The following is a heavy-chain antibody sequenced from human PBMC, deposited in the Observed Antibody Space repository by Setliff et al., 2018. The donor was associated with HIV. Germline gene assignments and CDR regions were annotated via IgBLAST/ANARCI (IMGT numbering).Heavy chain of an antibody. CDR1: GYTFTDYA. CDR2: INAGNGNT. CDR3: ARDSAIVTTIIDHYYGMDV. Sequence: VASVKVSCKASGYTFTDYAIYWMRQAPGQRLEWLGWINAGNGNTEYSQNFQGRVTISRDTSASTAYMELSSLRSEDTAVYYCARDSAIVTTIIDHYYGMDVWGQGTTVTVSS. J-gene: IGHJ6*02. D-gene: IGHD5-12*01. V-gene: IGHV1-3*01.